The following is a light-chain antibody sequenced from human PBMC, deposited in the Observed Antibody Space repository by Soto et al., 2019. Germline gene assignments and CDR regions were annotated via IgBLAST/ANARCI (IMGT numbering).Light chain of an antibody. V-gene: IGKV3-11*01. CDR1: QRVSSY. CDR3: QHRSNWPST. Sequence: PGERATLSCRASQRVSSYLAWYQQKPGQAPRLLIYDASHRATGIPARFSGSGSGTDFTLTISSVESEDFAVYYCQHRSNWPSTFGQGTRLEIK. J-gene: IGKJ2*01. CDR2: DAS.